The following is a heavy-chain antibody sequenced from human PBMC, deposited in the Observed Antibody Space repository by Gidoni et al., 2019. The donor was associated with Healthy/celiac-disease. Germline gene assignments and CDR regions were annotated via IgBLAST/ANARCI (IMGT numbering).Heavy chain of an antibody. V-gene: IGHV3-30*18. Sequence: QVQLVESGGGVVQPGRSLRPSCAASGFTFSSYGMHWVRQAPGKGLEWVAVISYDRSNKYYADSVKGRFTISRDNSKNTLYLQMNSLRAEDTAVYYCAKVGFARFLEWLPADYWGQGTLVTVSS. CDR2: ISYDRSNK. D-gene: IGHD3-3*01. J-gene: IGHJ4*02. CDR1: GFTFSSYG. CDR3: AKVGFARFLEWLPADY.